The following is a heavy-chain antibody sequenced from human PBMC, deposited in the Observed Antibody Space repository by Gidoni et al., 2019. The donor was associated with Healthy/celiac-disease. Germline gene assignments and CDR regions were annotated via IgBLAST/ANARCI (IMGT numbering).Heavy chain of an antibody. J-gene: IGHJ5*02. CDR2: LIPLFGTA. Sequence: QVQLVQSGAEVKKPGSSVKVSCTASGGTFSSYAISWVRQAPGQGLEWMGGLIPLFGTANYAQKFQGRVTITADESTSTAYMELSSLRSEDTAVYYCARVGTYAYWFDPWGQGTLVTVSS. V-gene: IGHV1-69*01. D-gene: IGHD1-7*01. CDR1: GGTFSSYA. CDR3: ARVGTYAYWFDP.